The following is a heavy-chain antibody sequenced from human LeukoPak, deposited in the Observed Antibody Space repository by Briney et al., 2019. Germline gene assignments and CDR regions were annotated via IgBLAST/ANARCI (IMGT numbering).Heavy chain of an antibody. D-gene: IGHD3-9*01. CDR3: AKVDDYDILTGFDY. CDR2: ISGSGGST. CDR1: GFTFSSYA. J-gene: IGHJ4*02. Sequence: SGGSLILSCAASGFTFSSYAMSWVRQAPGKGLEWVSAISGSGGSTYYADSVEGRFTISRDNSKNTLYLQMNSLRAEDTAVYYCAKVDDYDILTGFDYWGQGTLVTVSS. V-gene: IGHV3-23*01.